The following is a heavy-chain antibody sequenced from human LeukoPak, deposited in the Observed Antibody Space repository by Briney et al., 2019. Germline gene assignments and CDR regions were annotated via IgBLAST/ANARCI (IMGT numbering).Heavy chain of an antibody. Sequence: PGGSLRLSCAASGFTFSSYAMSWVRQAPGKGLEWVSAISGSGGSTYYADSVKGRFTISRDNAKNSLYLQMNSLRAEDTAVYYCARDGIAVAGTVPLSYWGQGTLVTVSS. J-gene: IGHJ4*02. CDR2: ISGSGGST. CDR1: GFTFSSYA. D-gene: IGHD6-19*01. CDR3: ARDGIAVAGTVPLSY. V-gene: IGHV3-23*01.